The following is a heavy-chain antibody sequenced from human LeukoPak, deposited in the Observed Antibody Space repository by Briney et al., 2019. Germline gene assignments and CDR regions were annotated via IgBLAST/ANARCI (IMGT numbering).Heavy chain of an antibody. V-gene: IGHV3-48*04. J-gene: IGHJ4*02. CDR2: IRCDSSTI. CDR3: ARDGLTYCSGDCFSGY. D-gene: IGHD2-21*01. CDR1: GFTFSSYG. Sequence: GGSLRLSCVSPGFTFSSYGMNWVRQAPGKGLEWGSFIRCDSSTISYADSVKARFTISRDNVKNSLNLQMNSLRAEDTAVYYCARDGLTYCSGDCFSGYWGQGTLVTVSS.